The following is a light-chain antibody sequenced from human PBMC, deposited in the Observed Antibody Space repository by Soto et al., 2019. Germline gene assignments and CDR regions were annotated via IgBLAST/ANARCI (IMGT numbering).Light chain of an antibody. V-gene: IGKV1-5*03. J-gene: IGKJ1*01. CDR2: KAS. CDR3: QQYNSYSPT. CDR1: QSISTW. Sequence: DIQMTQSPSTLSASVGDRVTITCRASQSISTWLAWYQQEPGKAPKLLIHKASSLQSGVPSRFSGSGSGTDFTLTISSLHPDDFGTYYCQQYNSYSPTLGQGTKVDIK.